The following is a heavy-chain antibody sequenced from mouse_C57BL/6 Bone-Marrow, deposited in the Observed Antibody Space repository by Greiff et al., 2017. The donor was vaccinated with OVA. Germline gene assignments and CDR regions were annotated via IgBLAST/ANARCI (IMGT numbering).Heavy chain of an antibody. CDR2: IHPNSGST. CDR3: ARWGNYPYWYFDV. CDR1: GYTFTSYW. Sequence: QVQLKQPGAELVKPGASVKLSCKASGYTFTSYWMHWVKQRPGQGLEWIGMIHPNSGSTNYNEKFKSKATLTVDKSSSTAYMQLSSLTSEDSAVYYCARWGNYPYWYFDVWGTGTTVTVSS. J-gene: IGHJ1*03. V-gene: IGHV1-64*01. D-gene: IGHD2-1*01.